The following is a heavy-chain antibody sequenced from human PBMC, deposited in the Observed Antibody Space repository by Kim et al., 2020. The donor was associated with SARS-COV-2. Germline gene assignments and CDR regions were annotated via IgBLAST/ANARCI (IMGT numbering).Heavy chain of an antibody. J-gene: IGHJ4*02. CDR3: ARGFGELLFDYFDY. V-gene: IGHV3-53*01. D-gene: IGHD3-10*01. Sequence: GGSLRLSCAASGFTVSSNYMSWVRQAPGKGLEWVSVIYSGGSTYYADSVKGRFTISRDNSKNTLYLQMNSLRAEDTAVYYCARGFGELLFDYFDYWGQGTLVTVSS. CDR1: GFTVSSNY. CDR2: IYSGGST.